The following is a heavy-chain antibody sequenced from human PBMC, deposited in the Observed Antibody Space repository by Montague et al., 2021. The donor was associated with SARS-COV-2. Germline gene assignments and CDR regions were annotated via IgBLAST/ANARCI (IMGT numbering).Heavy chain of an antibody. V-gene: IGHV4-59*02. CDR3: ARDRPPYYYDNSGHFLHGWFDP. J-gene: IGHJ5*02. CDR2: IYYSGST. Sequence: SETLSLTCSVSGGSVSSYYLNWIRQTPGKGLEWIGNIYYSGSTNYNPSLKSRVTISVDTSKNQFSLKLSSVTAADTAVYYCARDRPPYYYDNSGHFLHGWFDPWGQGTLSPSPQ. D-gene: IGHD3-22*01. CDR1: GGSVSSYY.